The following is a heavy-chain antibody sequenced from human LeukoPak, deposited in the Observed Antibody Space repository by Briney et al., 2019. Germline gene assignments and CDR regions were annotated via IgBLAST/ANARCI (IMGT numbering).Heavy chain of an antibody. V-gene: IGHV1-69*13. CDR2: IIPIFGTA. Sequence: ASVKVSCKASGGTFSSYAISWVRQAPGQGLEWMGGIIPIFGTANYAQKFQGRVTITADESTSTAYMELSSLRSEDTAVYYCAREPFGYCSGGSCQDWFDPWGQGTLVTVSS. CDR1: GGTFSSYA. J-gene: IGHJ5*02. D-gene: IGHD2-15*01. CDR3: AREPFGYCSGGSCQDWFDP.